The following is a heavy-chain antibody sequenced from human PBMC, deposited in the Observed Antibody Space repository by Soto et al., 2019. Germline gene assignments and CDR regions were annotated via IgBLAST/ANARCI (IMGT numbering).Heavy chain of an antibody. CDR3: AREGLLLLPDY. CDR2: ISPYSGKT. Sequence: GASVEASCKASGYTFTRSGISWVRQAPGQELEWMGWISPYSGKTNYARKFKDRVTMTTDTSKSTVYMELTSLTSDDTAVYYCAREGLLLLPDYWGQGTLVTVSS. D-gene: IGHD3-22*01. V-gene: IGHV1-18*01. J-gene: IGHJ4*02. CDR1: GYTFTRSG.